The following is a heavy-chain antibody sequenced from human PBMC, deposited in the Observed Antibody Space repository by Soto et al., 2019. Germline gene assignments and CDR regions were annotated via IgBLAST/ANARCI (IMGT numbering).Heavy chain of an antibody. V-gene: IGHV1-18*01. CDR2: ISGYNGNT. J-gene: IGHJ6*02. Sequence: QVQVVQSGDEVKKPGASVKVSCKASGYTFTNYGFSWVRQAPGQGLEGMGWISGYNGNTKYAEKFQGRVTMTTDTSTRTADMELRSLRSDDTAVYYCAREGQATYYYYGMDVWGQGTAVTVSS. CDR3: AREGQATYYYYGMDV. CDR1: GYTFTNYG.